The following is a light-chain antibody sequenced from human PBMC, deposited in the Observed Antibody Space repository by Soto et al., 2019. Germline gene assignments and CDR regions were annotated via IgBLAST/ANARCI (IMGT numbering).Light chain of an antibody. CDR3: QQYNSYPWT. CDR1: QSISSW. V-gene: IGKV1-5*03. CDR2: KAS. J-gene: IGKJ1*01. Sequence: DIPMTQSPSTLSVSLGDRVTLSCRASQSISSWLAWYQQKPGKAPKIXIYKASSLASGVPSRFSGSGSGTEFTLTISSLQPDDFATYDCQQYNSYPWTFGQGTKVDIK.